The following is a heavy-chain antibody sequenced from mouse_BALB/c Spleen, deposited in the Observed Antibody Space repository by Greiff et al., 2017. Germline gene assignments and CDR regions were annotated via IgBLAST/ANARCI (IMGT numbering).Heavy chain of an antibody. V-gene: IGHV5-17*02. D-gene: IGHD1-2*01. CDR1: GFTFSSFG. CDR3: ARSYGYNYAMDY. CDR2: ISSGSSTI. J-gene: IGHJ4*01. Sequence: EVKLMESGGGLVQPGGSRKLSCAASGFTFSSFGMHWVRQAPEKGLEWVAYISSGSSTIYYADTVKGRFTISRDNPKNTLFLQMTSLRSEDTAMYYCARSYGYNYAMDYWGQGTSVTVSS.